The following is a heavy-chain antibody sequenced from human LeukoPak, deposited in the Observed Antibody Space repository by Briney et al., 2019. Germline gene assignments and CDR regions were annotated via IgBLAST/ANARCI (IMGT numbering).Heavy chain of an antibody. D-gene: IGHD4-17*01. Sequence: KTSETLSLTCTVSGGSISHYYWSWIRQPPGKGLEWIGYIYYSGSTNYNPSLKSRVTISVDTSKNQFSLKLSSVTAADTAVYYCARRDYGDYMIHWGQGTLVTVSS. J-gene: IGHJ4*02. CDR1: GGSISHYY. CDR2: IYYSGST. V-gene: IGHV4-59*08. CDR3: ARRDYGDYMIH.